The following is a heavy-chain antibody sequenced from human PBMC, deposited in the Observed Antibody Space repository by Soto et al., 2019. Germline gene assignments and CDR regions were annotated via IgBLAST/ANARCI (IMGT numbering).Heavy chain of an antibody. J-gene: IGHJ5*02. D-gene: IGHD2-2*01. CDR2: INSDASHT. CDR3: FRDGHCITTNCYGNRFDP. V-gene: IGHV3-74*01. CDR1: GFTFSTYW. Sequence: EVQLVESGGGLVQPGGSLRLSCAASGFTFSTYWMHWIRQVPGKGLEWVSRINSDASHTYYADSVKGRFTISRDNAKNTLHLEMNSLRAEDTAVYYCFRDGHCITTNCYGNRFDPWGQGTLVTVSS.